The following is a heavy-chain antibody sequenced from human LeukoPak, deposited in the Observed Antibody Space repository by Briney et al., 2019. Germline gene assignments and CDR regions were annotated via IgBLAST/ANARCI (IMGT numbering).Heavy chain of an antibody. V-gene: IGHV3-53*01. D-gene: IGHD3-10*01. J-gene: IGHJ4*02. CDR1: GFTVSSNY. CDR3: ARSDPIYGSGSYDY. CDR2: IYSGGST. Sequence: GGSLRLSCAASGFTVSSNYMSWVRQAPGKGLEWVSVIYSGGSTYYADSVKGRFTISRDNSKNTLYLQMNSLRAEDTAVYYCARSDPIYGSGSYDYWGQGTLVTVSS.